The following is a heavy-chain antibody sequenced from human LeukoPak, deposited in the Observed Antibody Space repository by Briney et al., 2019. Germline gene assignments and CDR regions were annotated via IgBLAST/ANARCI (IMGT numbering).Heavy chain of an antibody. J-gene: IGHJ4*02. CDR3: ASLPYYYDSSGWEGVNY. CDR1: GFTFSNFA. D-gene: IGHD3-22*01. Sequence: PGGSLRLSCSASGFTFSNFAMYWVRQAPVQGLEYASAISTGGGTTYYADSVKGRFTISRDNSKNTLYLQMNSLRAEDTAVYYCASLPYYYDSSGWEGVNYWGQGTLVTVSS. CDR2: ISTGGGTT. V-gene: IGHV3-64*04.